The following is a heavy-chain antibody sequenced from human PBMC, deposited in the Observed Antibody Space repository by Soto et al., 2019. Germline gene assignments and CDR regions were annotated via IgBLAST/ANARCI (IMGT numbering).Heavy chain of an antibody. V-gene: IGHV3-30*04. Sequence: GGSLRLSCAASGFTFRNYAIHWVRQAPGKGLEWVAVISYDGRNEYYADSVRGRFTISRDNSKNTLFLQMNSLRAEDTAVYYCARSIAARLNWFDPWGQGTLVTV. D-gene: IGHD6-6*01. CDR2: ISYDGRNE. CDR1: GFTFRNYA. CDR3: ARSIAARLNWFDP. J-gene: IGHJ5*02.